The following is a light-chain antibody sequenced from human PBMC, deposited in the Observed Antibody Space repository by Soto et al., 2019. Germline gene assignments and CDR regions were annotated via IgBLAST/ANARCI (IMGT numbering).Light chain of an antibody. Sequence: DIQLTQSPSFLSASVGDRVTITCRASQGISSYLAWYQQKPGKAPKLLIYAASTLQSGVPSRFSGSGSGTEFTLTISSLQPEDFATYYCQQLNSYPSALTFGGGTKVDI. CDR2: AAS. J-gene: IGKJ4*01. CDR1: QGISSY. CDR3: QQLNSYPSALT. V-gene: IGKV1-9*01.